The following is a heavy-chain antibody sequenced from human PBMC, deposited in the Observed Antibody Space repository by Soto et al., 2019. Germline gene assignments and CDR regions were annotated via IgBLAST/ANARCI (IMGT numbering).Heavy chain of an antibody. Sequence: LRLSCAASGFTFNNYGMSWVRQAPGKGLEWVSAITDSGGSTYYADSVKGRFTISRDNSKNTVYLQMNSLRAEDTAVYYCAKAATVVPLYYFDYWGQGTLVTVSS. D-gene: IGHD2-2*01. CDR2: ITDSGGST. J-gene: IGHJ4*02. CDR3: AKAATVVPLYYFDY. V-gene: IGHV3-23*01. CDR1: GFTFNNYG.